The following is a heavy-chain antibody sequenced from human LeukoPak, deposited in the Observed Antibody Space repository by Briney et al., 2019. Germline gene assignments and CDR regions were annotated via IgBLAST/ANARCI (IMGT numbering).Heavy chain of an antibody. J-gene: IGHJ4*02. CDR1: GFTFSSYA. D-gene: IGHD6-6*01. V-gene: IGHV3-23*01. CDR2: ISGSGGST. CDR3: ANAGVKYSSFN. Sequence: PGGSLRLSCAASGFTFSSYAMSLVRRAPGKGLEWVSAISGSGGSTYYADSVMGRFTISRDNSKNTLYLKMNSLRAEDTAVYYCANAGVKYSSFNWGQGTLVTVSS.